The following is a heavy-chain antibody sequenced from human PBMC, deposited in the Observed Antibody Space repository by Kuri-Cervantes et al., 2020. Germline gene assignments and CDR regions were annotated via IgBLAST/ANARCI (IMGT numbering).Heavy chain of an antibody. Sequence: GESLKISCAASGFTFRRYWMSWVRQAPGKGLEWVANIKEDGSEKYYADSVKGRFTISRDNAKNSLYLQMNSLRAEDTALYYCAKDIMGFNTMVRVGLDYWGQGTLVTISS. CDR2: IKEDGSEK. J-gene: IGHJ4*02. CDR1: GFTFRRYW. V-gene: IGHV3-7*03. D-gene: IGHD3-10*01. CDR3: AKDIMGFNTMVRVGLDY.